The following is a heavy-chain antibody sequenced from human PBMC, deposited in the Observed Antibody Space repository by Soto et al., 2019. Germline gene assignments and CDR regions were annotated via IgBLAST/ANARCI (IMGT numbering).Heavy chain of an antibody. V-gene: IGHV3-23*01. CDR3: AKETSSTVTLDAFDI. J-gene: IGHJ3*02. D-gene: IGHD4-17*01. CDR2: ISGSGGST. Sequence: GGSLRLSCAASGFTFSSYAMSWVRQAPGKGLEWVSTISGSGGSTYYADSVKGRFTISRDNSKNTLYLQMDSLRAEDTAVYYCAKETSSTVTLDAFDIWGQGTMVTVSS. CDR1: GFTFSSYA.